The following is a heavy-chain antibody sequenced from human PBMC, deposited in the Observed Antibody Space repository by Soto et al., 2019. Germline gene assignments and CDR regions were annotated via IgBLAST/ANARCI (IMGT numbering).Heavy chain of an antibody. Sequence: SETLSLTCTVSGGSISSGCYYWSWIRQHPGKGLEWIGYIYYSGSTYYNPSLKSRVTISVDTSKNQFSLKLSSVTAADTAVYYCARVHDYSNYFDYWGQGTLVTVSS. D-gene: IGHD4-4*01. J-gene: IGHJ4*02. V-gene: IGHV4-31*03. CDR2: IYYSGST. CDR3: ARVHDYSNYFDY. CDR1: GGSISSGCYY.